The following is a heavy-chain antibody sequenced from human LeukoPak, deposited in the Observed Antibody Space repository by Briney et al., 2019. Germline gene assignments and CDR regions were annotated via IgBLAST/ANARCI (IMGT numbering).Heavy chain of an antibody. V-gene: IGHV3-7*05. J-gene: IGHJ4*02. CDR2: TKQDGGEK. Sequence: GGSLRLSCAASGFTFSSYWMSWVRQAPGKGLEWVGSTKQDGGEKYYVDSVKGRFTISRDNAKSSLYLQMSSLRAEDTAVYYCARDGSTGAVDFDYWGQGTLVTVSS. D-gene: IGHD7-27*01. CDR1: GFTFSSYW. CDR3: ARDGSTGAVDFDY.